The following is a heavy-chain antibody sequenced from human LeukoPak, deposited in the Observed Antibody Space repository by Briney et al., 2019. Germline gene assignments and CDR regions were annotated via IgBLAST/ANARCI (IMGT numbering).Heavy chain of an antibody. V-gene: IGHV1-69*04. J-gene: IGHJ4*02. D-gene: IGHD6-13*01. CDR3: AIAAAGRIDY. Sequence: SVKVSCKASGGTFSSYAISWVRQAPGQGLEWMGRIIPILGIANYAQKFQGKVTITADKSTSTAYMELSSLRSEDTAVYYCAIAAAGRIDYWGQGTLVTVSS. CDR1: GGTFSSYA. CDR2: IIPILGIA.